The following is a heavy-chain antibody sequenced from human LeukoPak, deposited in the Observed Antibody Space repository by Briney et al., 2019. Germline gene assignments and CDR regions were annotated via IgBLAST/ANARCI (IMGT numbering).Heavy chain of an antibody. CDR1: TFSXXS. CDR2: ISSSSSYI. J-gene: IGHJ1*01. CDR3: ARAPGDPRQKYFQH. D-gene: IGHD2-21*02. Sequence: TFSXXSMKWVRQAPGKGLEWVSSISSSSSYIYYADSVKGRFTISRDNAKNSLYLQMNSLRAEDTAVYYCARAPGDPRQKYFQHWGQGTLVTVSS. V-gene: IGHV3-21*01.